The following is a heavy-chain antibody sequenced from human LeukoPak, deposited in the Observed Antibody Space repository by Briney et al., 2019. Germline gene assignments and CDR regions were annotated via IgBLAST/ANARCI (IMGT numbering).Heavy chain of an antibody. V-gene: IGHV4-39*01. CDR1: GGSISSSTHY. D-gene: IGHD3-10*01. J-gene: IGHJ4*02. CDR3: ARLGDYYGSGSYYDIIDY. Sequence: SETLSLTCTVSGGSISSSTHYWGWIRQPPGKGLEWIGSIYYSGTTYYNPSLKSRVTISVDTSKNQFSLKLSSVTAADTAVYYCARLGDYYGSGSYYDIIDYWGQGTLVTVSS. CDR2: IYYSGTT.